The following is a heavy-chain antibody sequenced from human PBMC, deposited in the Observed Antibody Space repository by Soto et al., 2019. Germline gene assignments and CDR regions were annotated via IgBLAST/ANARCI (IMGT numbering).Heavy chain of an antibody. CDR1: GGSISSGGYY. Sequence: TSETLSLTCTVSGGSISSGGYYWSWIRQHPGKGLEWIGYTYYSGSTYYNPSLKSRVSISVDTSKNQFSLKLSSVTAADTAVYYCARGPGTMAKIDYWGQGTLVTVSS. V-gene: IGHV4-31*03. CDR3: ARGPGTMAKIDY. CDR2: TYYSGST. D-gene: IGHD3-10*01. J-gene: IGHJ4*02.